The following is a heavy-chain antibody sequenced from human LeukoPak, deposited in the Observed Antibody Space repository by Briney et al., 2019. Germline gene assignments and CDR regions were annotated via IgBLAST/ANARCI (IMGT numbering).Heavy chain of an antibody. CDR2: ICGDDGDT. V-gene: IGHV3-23*01. Sequence: GGSLRLSCAASGFTFSTYAMNWVRLTPGKGPQWVSAICGDDGDTYYADSVKGRFTISRDNSKNTLSLQMNSLRAEDTAVYYCAKSRLPLGYCSGGSCFDYWGQGTLVTVSS. D-gene: IGHD2-15*01. CDR3: AKSRLPLGYCSGGSCFDY. J-gene: IGHJ4*02. CDR1: GFTFSTYA.